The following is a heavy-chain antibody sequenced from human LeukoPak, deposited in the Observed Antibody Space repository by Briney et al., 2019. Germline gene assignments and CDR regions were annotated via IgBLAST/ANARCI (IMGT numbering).Heavy chain of an antibody. D-gene: IGHD3-22*01. Sequence: SETLSLTCAVSGYSISSGYYWGWIRQPPGKGLEWIGSIYHSGSTYYNPSLKSRVTISVDTSKNQFSLKLSSVTAADTAVYYCARDHGSMIVVRTTNWYFDLWGRGTLVTVSS. CDR1: GYSISSGYY. CDR3: ARDHGSMIVVRTTNWYFDL. CDR2: IYHSGST. V-gene: IGHV4-38-2*02. J-gene: IGHJ2*01.